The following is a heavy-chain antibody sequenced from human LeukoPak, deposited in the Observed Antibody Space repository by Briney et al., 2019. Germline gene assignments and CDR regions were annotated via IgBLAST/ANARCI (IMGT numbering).Heavy chain of an antibody. D-gene: IGHD3-3*01. CDR1: GFTFSSYA. CDR3: AKGPQPRITIFGVVILPLDY. Sequence: PGGSLRLSCAASGFTFSSYAMSWVRQAPGKGLEWVSAISGIGGSTYYADSVKGRFTIPRDNSKNSLYLQMNSLRAEDTAVYYCAKGPQPRITIFGVVILPLDYWGQGTLVTVSS. V-gene: IGHV3-23*01. CDR2: ISGIGGST. J-gene: IGHJ4*02.